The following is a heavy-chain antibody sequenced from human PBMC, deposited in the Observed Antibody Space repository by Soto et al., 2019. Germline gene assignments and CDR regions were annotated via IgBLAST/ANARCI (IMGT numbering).Heavy chain of an antibody. CDR3: ARYCSGGSCDSNTAFDI. D-gene: IGHD2-15*01. Sequence: ASVKVSCKASGYTFTSYGITWVRQAPGQGLEYMGWISAYNGNTNYAQKLQGRVTMTADTSTNTAYMELRSLRPDDTAVYYCARYCSGGSCDSNTAFDIWGQGTMVTVS. CDR2: ISAYNGNT. V-gene: IGHV1-18*01. J-gene: IGHJ3*02. CDR1: GYTFTSYG.